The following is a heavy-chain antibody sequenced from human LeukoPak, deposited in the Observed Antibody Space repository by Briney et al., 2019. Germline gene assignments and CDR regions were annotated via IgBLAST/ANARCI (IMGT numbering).Heavy chain of an antibody. V-gene: IGHV3-48*03. CDR1: GFTFSSYE. CDR3: ARVSRLQSFDY. D-gene: IGHD5-24*01. Sequence: PGGSLRLSCAASGFTFSSYEMNWVRQAPGKGLEWVSYISSSGSTIYYADSVKGRFTISRDNAKNSPYLQMNSLRAEDTAVYYCARVSRLQSFDYWGQGTLVTVSS. J-gene: IGHJ4*02. CDR2: ISSSGSTI.